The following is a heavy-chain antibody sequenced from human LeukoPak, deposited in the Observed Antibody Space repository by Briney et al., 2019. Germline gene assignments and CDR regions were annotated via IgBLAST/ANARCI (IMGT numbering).Heavy chain of an antibody. CDR2: ISGSGGST. V-gene: IGHV3-23*01. CDR1: GFTFSSYA. D-gene: IGHD6-13*01. Sequence: GGSLRLSCAASGFTFSSYAMSWVRQAPGKGLEWVTTISGSGGSTYYADSVKGRFTISRDNSKNTLYLQMNSLRDEDTAIYYCVKGGSSSWYAFDIWGQGTMVTVSS. CDR3: VKGGSSSWYAFDI. J-gene: IGHJ3*02.